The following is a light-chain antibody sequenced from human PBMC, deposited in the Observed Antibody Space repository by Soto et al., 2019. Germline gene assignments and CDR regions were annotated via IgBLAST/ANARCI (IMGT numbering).Light chain of an antibody. CDR1: QSIALS. CDR2: VAF. Sequence: DIQMTQSPSSLSASVGDPGTMTCRASQSIALSVNWYQQKPGKAPKLLIYVAFTLESGVPSRFSGSGAGTEFTLTIRSLQPEDFATYYCQQSFRSPITFGQGTRLEI. CDR3: QQSFRSPIT. J-gene: IGKJ5*01. V-gene: IGKV1-39*01.